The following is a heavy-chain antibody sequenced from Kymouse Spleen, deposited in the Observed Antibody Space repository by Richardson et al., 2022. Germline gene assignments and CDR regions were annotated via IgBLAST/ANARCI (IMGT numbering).Heavy chain of an antibody. CDR3: ARHPSSGWGYFDY. J-gene: IGHJ4*02. V-gene: IGHV4-39*01. Sequence: QLQLQESGPGLVKPSETLSLTCTVSGGSISSSSYYWGWIRQPPGKGLEWIGSIYYSGSTYYNPSLKSRVTISVDTSKNQFSLKLSSVTAADTAVYYCARHPSSGWGYFDYWGQGTLVTVSS. CDR1: GGSISSSSYY. D-gene: IGHD6-19*01. CDR2: IYYSGST.